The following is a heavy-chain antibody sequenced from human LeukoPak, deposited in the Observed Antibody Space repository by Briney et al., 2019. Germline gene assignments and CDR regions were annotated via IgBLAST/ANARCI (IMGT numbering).Heavy chain of an antibody. CDR2: IYTSGST. V-gene: IGHV4-61*02. D-gene: IGHD3-16*01. CDR1: GGSISSGSYY. CDR3: ARDPVFWGDWYFDL. Sequence: PSQTLSLTCTVSGGSISSGSYYWSWIRQPAGKGLEWIGRIYTSGSTNYNPSLKIRVTISVDTSKNQFSLKLSSVTAADTAVYYCARDPVFWGDWYFDLWGRGTLVTVSS. J-gene: IGHJ2*01.